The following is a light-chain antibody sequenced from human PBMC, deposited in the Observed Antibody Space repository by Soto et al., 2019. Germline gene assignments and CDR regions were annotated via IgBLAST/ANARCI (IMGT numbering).Light chain of an antibody. CDR3: SSYAGSNSDV. CDR1: SSDVGTYNY. Sequence: QSALTQPPSASGSPGQSVTISCTGTSSDVGTYNYVSWYQHHPGKGPKLMIYEVTKRPSGVPDRFSGSKSGNTASLTVTGLQAEDEGDYYCSSYAGSNSDVFGTGTKLTVL. CDR2: EVT. V-gene: IGLV2-8*01. J-gene: IGLJ1*01.